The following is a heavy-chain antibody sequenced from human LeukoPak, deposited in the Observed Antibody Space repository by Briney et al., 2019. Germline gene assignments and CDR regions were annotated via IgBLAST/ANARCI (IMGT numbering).Heavy chain of an antibody. CDR1: GGSFSGYY. CDR2: INHSGST. V-gene: IGHV4-34*01. CDR3: ARGRRWLQSPYFDY. J-gene: IGHJ4*02. D-gene: IGHD5-24*01. Sequence: SETLSLTCAVYGGSFSGYYWRWIRQPPGKGLEWIGEINHSGSTNYNPSLKSRVTISVDTSKNQFSLKLSSVTAADTAVYYCARGRRWLQSPYFDYWGQGTLVTVSS.